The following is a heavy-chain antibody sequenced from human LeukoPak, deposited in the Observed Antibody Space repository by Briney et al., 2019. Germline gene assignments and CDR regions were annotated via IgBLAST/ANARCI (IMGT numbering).Heavy chain of an antibody. J-gene: IGHJ4*02. D-gene: IGHD5-18*01. CDR1: GVSISTHY. V-gene: IGHV4-59*11. Sequence: PSETLSLTCNVSGVSISTHYWSWIRQSPGKGLEWIGYIYHNGLTNYNPSLKSRVTISVDTSKNQFSLKLSSVTAADTAVYYCASGRYSYVNWGQGTLVTVSS. CDR3: ASGRYSYVN. CDR2: IYHNGLT.